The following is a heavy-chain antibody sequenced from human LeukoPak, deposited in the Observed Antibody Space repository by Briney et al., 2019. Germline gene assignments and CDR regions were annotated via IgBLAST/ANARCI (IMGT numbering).Heavy chain of an antibody. V-gene: IGHV4-39*07. D-gene: IGHD6-13*01. Sequence: SETLSLTCTVSGGSISSSSYYWGWIRRPPGKGLEWIGSIYYSGSTYYNPSLKSRVTISVDTSKNQFSLKLSSVTAADTAVYYCATELRIAAARKNDYWGQGTLVTVSS. CDR1: GGSISSSSYY. CDR3: ATELRIAAARKNDY. CDR2: IYYSGST. J-gene: IGHJ4*02.